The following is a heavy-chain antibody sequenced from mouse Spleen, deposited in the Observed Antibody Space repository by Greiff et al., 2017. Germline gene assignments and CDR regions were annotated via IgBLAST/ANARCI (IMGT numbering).Heavy chain of an antibody. CDR3: ARLGDWYFDV. J-gene: IGHJ1*01. CDR2: ISSGGSYT. V-gene: IGHV5-9-3*01. Sequence: EVQVVESGGGLVKPGGSLKLSCAASGFTFSSYAMSWVRQTPEKRLEWVATISSGGSYTYYPDSVKGRFTISRDNAKNTLYLQMSSLRSEDTAMYYCARLGDWYFDVWGAGTTVTVSS. CDR1: GFTFSSYA.